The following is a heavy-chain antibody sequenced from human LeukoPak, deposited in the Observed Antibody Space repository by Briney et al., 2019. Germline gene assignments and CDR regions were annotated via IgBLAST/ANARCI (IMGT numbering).Heavy chain of an antibody. V-gene: IGHV3-74*01. D-gene: IGHD2-2*01. CDR3: AKGGCSSTSCPLPLDY. CDR1: GFTFSNYW. Sequence: GGSLRLSCAASGFTFSNYWMHWVRQAPGKGLVWVSRIKSDGSRTDYADSVKGRFTISRDNSKNTLYLQMNSLRAEDTAVYYCAKGGCSSTSCPLPLDYWGQGTLVTVSS. J-gene: IGHJ4*02. CDR2: IKSDGSRT.